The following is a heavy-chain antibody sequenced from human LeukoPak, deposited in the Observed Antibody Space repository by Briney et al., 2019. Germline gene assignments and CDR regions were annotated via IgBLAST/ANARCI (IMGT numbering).Heavy chain of an antibody. J-gene: IGHJ4*02. CDR1: GFTFSSYA. D-gene: IGHD3-3*01. V-gene: IGHV3-23*01. Sequence: GGSLRLSCAASGFTFSSYAMSWVRQAPGKGLEWVSAISGSGGSTYYADSVKGRFTISRDNSKNTLYLQMNSLRAEDTAVYYCAKVSNYGFWSGDFDYWGQGTLVTVSS. CDR2: ISGSGGST. CDR3: AKVSNYGFWSGDFDY.